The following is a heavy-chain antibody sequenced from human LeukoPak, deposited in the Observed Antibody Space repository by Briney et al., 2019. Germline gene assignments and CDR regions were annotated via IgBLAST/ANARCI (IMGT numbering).Heavy chain of an antibody. V-gene: IGHV4-59*01. CDR2: IYYGGST. CDR3: ARDVRKWRLDYFDY. D-gene: IGHD5-12*01. CDR1: GGSISSYY. Sequence: SETLSLTCTVSGGSISSYYWSWIRQPPGKGLEWIGYIYYGGSTNYNPSLKSRVTISVDTSKNQFSLKLSSVTAADTAVYYCARDVRKWRLDYFDYWGQGTLVTVSS. J-gene: IGHJ4*02.